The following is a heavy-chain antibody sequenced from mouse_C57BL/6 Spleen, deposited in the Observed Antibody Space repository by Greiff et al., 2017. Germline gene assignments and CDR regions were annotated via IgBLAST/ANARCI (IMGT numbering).Heavy chain of an antibody. J-gene: IGHJ1*03. Sequence: QVQLKESGPELVKPGASVKLSCKASGYTFTSYDINWVKQRPGQGLEWIGWIYPRDGSTKYNEKFKGKATLTVDTSSSTAYMELHSLTSEDSAVYFCARSGVFITTVVATGYFDVWGTGTTVTVSS. CDR1: GYTFTSYD. CDR2: IYPRDGST. D-gene: IGHD1-1*01. V-gene: IGHV1-85*01. CDR3: ARSGVFITTVVATGYFDV.